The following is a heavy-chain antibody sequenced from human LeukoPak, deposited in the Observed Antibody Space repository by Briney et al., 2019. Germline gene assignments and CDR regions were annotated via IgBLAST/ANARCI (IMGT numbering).Heavy chain of an antibody. CDR1: GFTFSSYG. Sequence: PGRSLRLSCAASGFTFSSYGMHWVRQAPGKGLEWVAVISYDGSNKYYADSVKGRFTISRDNSKNTLYLQMNSLRAEDTAVYYCAKDAIMVRGVIIYFDYWGQGTLVTVSS. J-gene: IGHJ4*02. CDR2: ISYDGSNK. CDR3: AKDAIMVRGVIIYFDY. D-gene: IGHD3-10*01. V-gene: IGHV3-30*18.